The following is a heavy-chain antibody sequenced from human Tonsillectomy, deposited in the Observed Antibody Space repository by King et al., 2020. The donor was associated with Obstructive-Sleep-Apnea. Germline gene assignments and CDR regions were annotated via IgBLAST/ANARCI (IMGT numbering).Heavy chain of an antibody. Sequence: DVQLVESGGGLVQPGGSLRLSCAASGFTFSSYWMSWVRQAPGKGLEWVANIKQDGSEKYYVDSVKGRFTISRDNAKNSLYLQMNSLRAEDTAVYYCARAFGSSWLYYYYYGMDVWGQGTTVTVSS. CDR3: ARAFGSSWLYYYYYGMDV. CDR1: GFTFSSYW. V-gene: IGHV3-7*01. D-gene: IGHD6-13*01. J-gene: IGHJ6*02. CDR2: IKQDGSEK.